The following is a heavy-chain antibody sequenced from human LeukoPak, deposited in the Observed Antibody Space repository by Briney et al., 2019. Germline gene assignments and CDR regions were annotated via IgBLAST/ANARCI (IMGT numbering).Heavy chain of an antibody. J-gene: IGHJ4*02. Sequence: GGSLRLSCAASGFTFSSYEMNWVRQAPGKGLEWVSYISANGRIIYNADSVKGRFTISRDNAENSLYLQMNSLRAEDTAVYYCAREAGYCSTTSCPRPNGRARAYWGQGTLVTVSS. CDR2: ISANGRII. D-gene: IGHD2-2*01. CDR1: GFTFSSYE. CDR3: AREAGYCSTTSCPRPNGRARAY. V-gene: IGHV3-48*03.